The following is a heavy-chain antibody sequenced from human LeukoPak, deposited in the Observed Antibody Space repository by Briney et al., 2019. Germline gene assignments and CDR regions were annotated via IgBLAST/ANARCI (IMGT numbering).Heavy chain of an antibody. CDR2: MYYRGST. D-gene: IGHD2-21*01. Sequence: SETLSLTCTVSGASISSTDYYWGWIRQPPGKGLEWIGSMYYRGSTYYNPSLKSRVTISVDTSENQLSLKLSSVTAADTAVYYCARQGVDIVVVEYWGQGTLLTVSS. CDR3: ARQGVDIVVVEY. CDR1: GASISSTDYY. J-gene: IGHJ4*02. V-gene: IGHV4-39*01.